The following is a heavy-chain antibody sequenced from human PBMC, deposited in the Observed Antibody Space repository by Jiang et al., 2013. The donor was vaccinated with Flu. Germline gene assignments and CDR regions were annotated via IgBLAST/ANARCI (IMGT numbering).Heavy chain of an antibody. CDR1: GFTFSTYG. CDR2: IRYDGRDK. J-gene: IGHJ4*02. Sequence: VQLLESGGGVVQPGGSLRLSCAASGFTFSTYGMHWVRQAPGKGLEWVAFIRYDGRDKYYADSVKGRFTISRDNSKTTVYLQMNSLRAEDTAVYYCAKMGQPDYWGQGTLVTVSS. CDR3: AKMGQPDY. V-gene: IGHV3-30*02.